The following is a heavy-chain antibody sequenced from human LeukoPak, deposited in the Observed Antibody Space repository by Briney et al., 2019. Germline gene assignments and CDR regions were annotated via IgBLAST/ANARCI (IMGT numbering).Heavy chain of an antibody. D-gene: IGHD2/OR15-2a*01. CDR2: ISSSSSYI. V-gene: IGHV3-21*06. J-gene: IGHJ4*02. Sequence: PGGSLRLSCAASGFTFSTRTMNWVRQAPGKGLEWVSSISSSSSYIYYADSVKGRFTISRDNAKNSLYLQMNSLRAEDTAVYYCARGSDYFRGWFGYWGQGTLVTVSS. CDR3: ARGSDYFRGWFGY. CDR1: GFTFSTRT.